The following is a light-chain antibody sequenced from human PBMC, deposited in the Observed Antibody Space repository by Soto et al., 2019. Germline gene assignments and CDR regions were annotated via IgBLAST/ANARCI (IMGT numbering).Light chain of an antibody. CDR2: AKN. CDR1: SANIGAGYE. V-gene: IGLV1-40*01. CDR3: QSYDNSLSAYV. J-gene: IGLJ1*01. Sequence: QSVLTQSPSVSGAPGLRVTISCTGNSANIGAGYEVQWYQQVPGTAPKLIIYAKNKRPSGVPDRFSGSTSGTSASLAITGLQAEDEADYYCQSYDNSLSAYVFGSGTELTAL.